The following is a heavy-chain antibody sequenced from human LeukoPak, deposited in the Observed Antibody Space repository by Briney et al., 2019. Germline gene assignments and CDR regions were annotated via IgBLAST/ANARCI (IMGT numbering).Heavy chain of an antibody. V-gene: IGHV3-23*01. CDR1: GFTFSIYA. Sequence: GGSLRLSCAASGFTFSIYAVSWVRQARGKGLEWVSAISCSGGSTYYADSVKGRFTISRDNSKNTLYLQMNSLRAEDTAVYYCAKVVMVRGVNDAFDIWGQGTMVTVSS. CDR3: AKVVMVRGVNDAFDI. J-gene: IGHJ3*02. CDR2: ISCSGGST. D-gene: IGHD3-10*01.